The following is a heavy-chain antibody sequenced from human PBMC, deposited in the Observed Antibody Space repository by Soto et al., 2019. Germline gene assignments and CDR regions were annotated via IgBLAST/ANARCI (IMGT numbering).Heavy chain of an antibody. D-gene: IGHD3-16*01. V-gene: IGHV4-59*01. Sequence: SETLSLTCTVSGGSISSYYWSWIRQPPGKGLEWIGYIYYSGSTNYNPSLKSRVTISVDTSKNQFSLKLSSVTAADTAVYYCARVHYDYEENWFDPWGQGTLVTVSS. J-gene: IGHJ5*02. CDR3: ARVHYDYEENWFDP. CDR2: IYYSGST. CDR1: GGSISSYY.